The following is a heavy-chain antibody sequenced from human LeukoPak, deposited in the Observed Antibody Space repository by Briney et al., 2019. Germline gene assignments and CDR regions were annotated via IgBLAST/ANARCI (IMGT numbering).Heavy chain of an antibody. V-gene: IGHV3-43D*03. D-gene: IGHD3-10*01. CDR2: INWDGGGA. Sequence: LGGSLRLSCAASGFTFDDFAMHWVRQTPGKGLEWVSVINWDGGGAYYADSVKGRFTISRDNSKKSLYLQMNSLRSEDTALYYCTKPSGTYSDDAFVMWGQGTMVTVSS. CDR1: GFTFDDFA. J-gene: IGHJ3*02. CDR3: TKPSGTYSDDAFVM.